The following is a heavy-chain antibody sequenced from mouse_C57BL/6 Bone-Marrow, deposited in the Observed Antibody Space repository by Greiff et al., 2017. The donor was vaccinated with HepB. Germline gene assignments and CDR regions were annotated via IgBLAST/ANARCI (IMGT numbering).Heavy chain of an antibody. CDR3: ARVANFLAY. D-gene: IGHD4-1*01. CDR2: ISYDGSN. J-gene: IGHJ3*01. CDR1: GYSITSGYY. Sequence: EVKLQESGPGLVKPSQSLSLTCSVTGYSITSGYYWNWIRQFPGNKLEWMGYISYDGSNNYNPSLKNRISITRDTSKNQFFLKLNSVTTEDTATYYCARVANFLAYWGQGTLVTVSA. V-gene: IGHV3-6*01.